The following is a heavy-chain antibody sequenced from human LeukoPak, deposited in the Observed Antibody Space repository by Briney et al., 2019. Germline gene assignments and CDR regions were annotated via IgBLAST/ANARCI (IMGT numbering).Heavy chain of an antibody. V-gene: IGHV3-7*03. CDR2: IKQDGNEK. CDR1: GFRFNTYW. CDR3: AKDRRHTVSGGYFDL. J-gene: IGHJ2*01. D-gene: IGHD3-10*01. Sequence: GGSLRLSCAASGFRFNTYWMSWVRQAPGKGLEWVANIKQDGNEKYYADSVKGRFTISRDNAKNSLYLQMNSLRAGDTALYYCAKDRRHTVSGGYFDLWGRGTLVIVPS.